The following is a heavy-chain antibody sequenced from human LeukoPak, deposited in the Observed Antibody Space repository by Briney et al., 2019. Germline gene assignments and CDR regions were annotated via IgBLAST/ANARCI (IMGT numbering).Heavy chain of an antibody. CDR3: AIAHSSGGYYYGMDV. CDR2: ISAYNGNT. V-gene: IGHV1-18*01. CDR1: GYTFTSYG. J-gene: IGHJ6*02. D-gene: IGHD3-16*01. Sequence: GASVTVSCTASGYTFTSYGISWVRQAPGQGLEWMGWISAYNGNTNYAQKLQGRVTMTTDTSTSTAYMELRSLRSDDTAVYYCAIAHSSGGYYYGMDVWGQGTTVSVSS.